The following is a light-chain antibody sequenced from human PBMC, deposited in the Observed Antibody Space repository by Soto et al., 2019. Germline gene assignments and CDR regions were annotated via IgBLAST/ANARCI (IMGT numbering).Light chain of an antibody. CDR1: QSVSS. CDR2: GTS. CDR3: QHYGTSPPYT. Sequence: EIVLTQSPGALSLSPGERATLSCRTSQSVSSIAWYQQKPGQTPRLLIYGTSSRATGIPDRFVGSGSETDFTLTITRLEPEDFAVYFCQHYGTSPPYTFGQGTKLELK. V-gene: IGKV3-20*01. J-gene: IGKJ2*01.